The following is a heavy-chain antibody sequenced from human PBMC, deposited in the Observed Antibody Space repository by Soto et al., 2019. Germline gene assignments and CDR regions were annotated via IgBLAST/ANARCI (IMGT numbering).Heavy chain of an antibody. CDR1: GYSFSTHW. CDR2: IYPGDSDA. CDR3: ARSQFDYVGGTSGYFDS. D-gene: IGHD3-16*01. J-gene: IGHJ4*02. Sequence: GESLKISCKGSGYSFSTHWVGWVRQMPGKGLEWMGIIYPGDSDARYSPSFKGQVTISVDESTTTAFLQWSRLKASDTAMYFCARSQFDYVGGTSGYFDSWGQGTLVTVSS. V-gene: IGHV5-51*01.